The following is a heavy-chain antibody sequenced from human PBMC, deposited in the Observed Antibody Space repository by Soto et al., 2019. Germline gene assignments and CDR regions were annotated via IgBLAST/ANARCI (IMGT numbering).Heavy chain of an antibody. Sequence: SETLSLTCSVSNGSISGFYWTWIRQPPGKILEWIGYIHYSGRTDYNPSLTSRATMSVDTSKNQFSLNLKSITAADTAVYYCVIVVLGIGKHIVFWCRGILVTVS. CDR3: VIVVLGIGKHIVF. J-gene: IGHJ4*02. D-gene: IGHD1-26*01. CDR2: IHYSGRT. V-gene: IGHV4-59*12. CDR1: NGSISGFY.